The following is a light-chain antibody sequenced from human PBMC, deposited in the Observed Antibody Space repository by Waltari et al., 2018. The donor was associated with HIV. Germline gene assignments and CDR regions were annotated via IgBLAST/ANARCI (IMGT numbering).Light chain of an antibody. CDR3: CSQAGSVRV. J-gene: IGLJ3*02. Sequence: QSALTQPASVSGSPGQSITISCTGTSSDVGTSNLVSWYRHHPGRAPHFLIFEGPNRPSGVSVRFSASKSVNSASLTIAGLQAEDEALYYCCSQAGSVRVFGGGTKLTV. CDR1: SSDVGTSNL. V-gene: IGLV2-23*01. CDR2: EGP.